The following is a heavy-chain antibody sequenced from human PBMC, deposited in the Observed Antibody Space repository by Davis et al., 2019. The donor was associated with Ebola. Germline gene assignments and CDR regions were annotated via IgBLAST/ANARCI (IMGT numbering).Heavy chain of an antibody. CDR3: TGAAAGTRPDY. J-gene: IGHJ4*02. D-gene: IGHD6-13*01. Sequence: GSLKISCAASGFTFSSYWMSWVRQASGKGLEWVGRIRSKANSYATAYAASVKGRFTISRDDSKNTAYLQMNSLKTEDTAVYYCTGAAAGTRPDYWGQGTLVTVSS. V-gene: IGHV3-73*01. CDR1: GFTFSSYW. CDR2: IRSKANSYAT.